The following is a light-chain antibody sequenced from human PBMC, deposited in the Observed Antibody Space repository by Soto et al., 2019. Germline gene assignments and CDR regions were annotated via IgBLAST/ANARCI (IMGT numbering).Light chain of an antibody. J-gene: IGKJ2*01. V-gene: IGKV3-15*01. CDR2: SAS. Sequence: EVVMTQSPATLSVSPGDRATLSCRASRSVDTNVVWYQQKPGQPPRLLVHSASIRATGVPARFTGIGSGTDFTLTISGLQSDDFAIYYCQQYYNWPPYTFGQGTRLQIK. CDR3: QQYYNWPPYT. CDR1: RSVDTN.